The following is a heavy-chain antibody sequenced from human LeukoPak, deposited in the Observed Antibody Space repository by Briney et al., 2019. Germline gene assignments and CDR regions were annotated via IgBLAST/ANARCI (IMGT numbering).Heavy chain of an antibody. D-gene: IGHD2-2*01. Sequence: SETLSLTCTVSGGSISSYYWSWIRQPPGKGLEWIGYIYYSGSTNYNPSLKSRVTISVDTSKNQFSLKLSSVTAADTAVHYCARVGGYCSSTSCYPTGWFDPWGQGTLVTVSS. J-gene: IGHJ5*02. CDR1: GGSISSYY. CDR3: ARVGGYCSSTSCYPTGWFDP. CDR2: IYYSGST. V-gene: IGHV4-59*01.